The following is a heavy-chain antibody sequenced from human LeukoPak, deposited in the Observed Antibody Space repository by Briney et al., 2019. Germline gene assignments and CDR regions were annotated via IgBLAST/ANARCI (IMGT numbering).Heavy chain of an antibody. Sequence: PGGSLRLSCAASGFTFDDYAMHWVRQASGKGLEWVSGISWNSGSIGYADSVKGRFTISRDNAKNSLYLQMNSLRAEDTALYYCAKAVSYYYFDYWGQGTLVTVSS. D-gene: IGHD1-26*01. V-gene: IGHV3-9*01. CDR2: ISWNSGSI. J-gene: IGHJ4*02. CDR3: AKAVSYYYFDY. CDR1: GFTFDDYA.